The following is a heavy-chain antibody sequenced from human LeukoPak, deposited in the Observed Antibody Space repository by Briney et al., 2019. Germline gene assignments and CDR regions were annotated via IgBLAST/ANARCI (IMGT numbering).Heavy chain of an antibody. CDR1: GGSVSSNY. CDR2: IYHSGYA. V-gene: IGHV4-59*08. Sequence: SETLSLACSVSGGSVSSNYWAWLRQPPGKGPEWIGYIYHSGYAKYNPSFKSRVTMSVDTSKSQFSLQLTSVTAADTAVYYCARHNIASDGARLFDFWGRGTLVAVSS. D-gene: IGHD4-17*01. CDR3: ARHNIASDGARLFDF. J-gene: IGHJ4*02.